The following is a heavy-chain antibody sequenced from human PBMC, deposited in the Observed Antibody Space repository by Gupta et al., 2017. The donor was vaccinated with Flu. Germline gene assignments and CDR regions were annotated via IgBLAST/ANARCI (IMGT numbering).Heavy chain of an antibody. CDR3: AKGKSLITFGGGATYDV. V-gene: IGHV3-23*01. D-gene: IGHD3-16*01. CDR2: VSGSGGST. J-gene: IGHJ4*02. CDR1: GLAFNKYA. Sequence: VQLLETGGDSVQSGGSLRLTCVASGLAFNKYALNWGRQAQGKGLEWVSAVSGSGGSTYYADAVKGRFIISRDNSKKTLYLQMDSLRVEDTAFYYCAKGKSLITFGGGATYDVWGPGTRVAVSS.